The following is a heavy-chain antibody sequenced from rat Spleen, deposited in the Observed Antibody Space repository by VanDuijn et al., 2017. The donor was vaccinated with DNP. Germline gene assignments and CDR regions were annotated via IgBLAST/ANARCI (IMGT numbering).Heavy chain of an antibody. V-gene: IGHV5-31*01. J-gene: IGHJ4*01. CDR2: ITSGGGIT. CDR1: GFTFSDHL. Sequence: EVQLVESGGDLVQPGRSLKLSCVASGFTFSDHLMTWIRQVPGRGLEWIASITSGGGITYYPDSVKGRFTVSRDNAHNTVFLQMNSLRSEDAATYYCTKDLHYWAMDAWGPGTSVTVSS. D-gene: IGHD3-2*01. CDR3: TKDLHYWAMDA.